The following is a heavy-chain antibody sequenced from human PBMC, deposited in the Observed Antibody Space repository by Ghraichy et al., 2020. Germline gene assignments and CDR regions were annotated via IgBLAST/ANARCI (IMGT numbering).Heavy chain of an antibody. Sequence: SQTLSLTCTVSGGSISSSSYYWGWIRQPPGKGLEWIGSIYYSGSTYYNPSLKSRVTISVDTSKNQFSLKLSSVTAADTAVYYCARGVVWSLSVDYWGQGTLVTVSS. CDR2: IYYSGST. D-gene: IGHD3-3*01. J-gene: IGHJ4*02. CDR3: ARGVVWSLSVDY. V-gene: IGHV4-39*01. CDR1: GGSISSSSYY.